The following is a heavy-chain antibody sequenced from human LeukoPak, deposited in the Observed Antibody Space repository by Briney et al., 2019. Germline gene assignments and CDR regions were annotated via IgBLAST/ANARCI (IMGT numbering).Heavy chain of an antibody. D-gene: IGHD3-16*01. CDR3: AKSFGGVVAQYYFDF. CDR2: ISSSGDST. V-gene: IGHV3-23*01. J-gene: IGHJ4*02. CDR1: GFTFSSYV. Sequence: PGGSLRLSCAASGFTFSSYVMSWVRHAPGKGLEWVSSISSSGDSTYYADSVKGRFTISRDNSKNTLYLQMNSLRAEDTAVYYCAKSFGGVVAQYYFDFWGQGTLVTVSS.